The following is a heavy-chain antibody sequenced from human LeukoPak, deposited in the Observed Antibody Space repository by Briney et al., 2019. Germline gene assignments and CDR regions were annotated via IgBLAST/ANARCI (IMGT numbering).Heavy chain of an antibody. CDR3: ACMVRGVRKDYCGMDV. Sequence: SETLSLTCAVYGGSFSGYYWSWIRQPPGKGLEWIGEINHSGSTNYNPSLKSRVTISVDTSKNQFSLKLSSVTAADTAVYYCACMVRGVRKDYCGMDVWGQGTTVTVSS. J-gene: IGHJ6*02. V-gene: IGHV4-34*01. CDR2: INHSGST. CDR1: GGSFSGYY. D-gene: IGHD3-10*01.